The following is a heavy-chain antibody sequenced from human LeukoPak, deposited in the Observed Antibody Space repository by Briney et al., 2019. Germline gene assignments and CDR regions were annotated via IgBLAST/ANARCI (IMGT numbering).Heavy chain of an antibody. J-gene: IGHJ4*02. Sequence: PGGSLRLSCAASGFTFSSYSMNWVRQAPGKGLEWVSSISSSSSYIYYADSVKGRFNISRDNAKNSVYLQMNSLRAEDTAVYYCARGTYGEYGGPAYWGQGTLVTVSS. V-gene: IGHV3-21*01. CDR2: ISSSSSYI. D-gene: IGHD4-17*01. CDR3: ARGTYGEYGGPAY. CDR1: GFTFSSYS.